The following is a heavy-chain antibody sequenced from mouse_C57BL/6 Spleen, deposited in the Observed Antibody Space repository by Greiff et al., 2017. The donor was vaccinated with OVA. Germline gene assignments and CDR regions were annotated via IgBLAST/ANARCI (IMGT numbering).Heavy chain of an antibody. CDR1: GYAFSSSW. D-gene: IGHD2-4*01. CDR2: IYPGDGDT. CDR3: ARPYCDMYYFDD. Sequence: QVHVKQSGPELVKPGASVKISCKASGYAFSSSWMNWVKQRPGKGLEWIGRIYPGDGDTNYNGKFKGKATLTADKSSSTAYMQLSSLTSEDSAVYFCARPYCDMYYFDDWGKGTTLTVSS. J-gene: IGHJ2*01. V-gene: IGHV1-82*01.